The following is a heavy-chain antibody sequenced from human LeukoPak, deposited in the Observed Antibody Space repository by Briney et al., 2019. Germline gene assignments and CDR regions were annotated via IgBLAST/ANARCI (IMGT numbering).Heavy chain of an antibody. J-gene: IGHJ4*02. D-gene: IGHD3-9*01. Sequence: ASVKVSCKASGYTFTSYDINWVRQATGQGLEWMGWMNPNSGNTGYAQKFQGRVTMTRNTSISTAYMELSSLRSEDTAVYYCARGRRLTGYYDFDYWGQGTLVTVSS. V-gene: IGHV1-8*01. CDR3: ARGRRLTGYYDFDY. CDR2: MNPNSGNT. CDR1: GYTFTSYD.